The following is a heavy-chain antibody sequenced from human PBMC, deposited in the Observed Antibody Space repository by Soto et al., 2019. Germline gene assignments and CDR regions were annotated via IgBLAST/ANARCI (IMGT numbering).Heavy chain of an antibody. J-gene: IGHJ6*02. CDR1: GFTFSSYA. CDR2: ISGSGGSK. Sequence: PGGSLRLSCAASGFTFSSYAMHLVRQAPGKGLEWVSAISGSGGSKYYADSVKGRFTISRDNSKNTLYLQMNSLRAEDTAVYYCARHYDILTGYYDHYYYYGMDVWGQGTTVTVSS. V-gene: IGHV3-23*01. D-gene: IGHD3-9*01. CDR3: ARHYDILTGYYDHYYYYGMDV.